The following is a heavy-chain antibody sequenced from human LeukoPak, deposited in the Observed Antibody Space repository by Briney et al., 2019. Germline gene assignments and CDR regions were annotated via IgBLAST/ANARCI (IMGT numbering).Heavy chain of an antibody. D-gene: IGHD5-24*01. J-gene: IGHJ6*02. CDR3: ARHYDGYAFGLDV. Sequence: SETLSLTCTVSGGSSTSYHWSWIRQPPGKGLEWIVYSKYSGNTNYNPSLKSRVITSFDTSKNQFSLKLSSVTAADTAVYYCARHYDGYAFGLDVWGQGTAVTVSS. CDR2: SKYSGNT. V-gene: IGHV4-59*08. CDR1: GGSSTSYH.